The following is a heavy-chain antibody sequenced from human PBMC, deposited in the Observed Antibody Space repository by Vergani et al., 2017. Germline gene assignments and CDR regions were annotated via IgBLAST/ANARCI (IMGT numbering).Heavy chain of an antibody. CDR1: GFFFNSYW. CDR3: ARARCIETCYMSNWLDS. D-gene: IGHD3-9*01. CDR2: IKSDGSIT. Sequence: DVHLAESGGGFFQPGGSLRLPCSASGFFFNSYWMHWVRQVPGKGLLWVSRIKSDGSITAYADSVKGRFTISRDNAQNTLYLQMNSLRVEDRGVYYCARARCIETCYMSNWLDSWGQGTTVTVSS. J-gene: IGHJ5*01. V-gene: IGHV3-74*03.